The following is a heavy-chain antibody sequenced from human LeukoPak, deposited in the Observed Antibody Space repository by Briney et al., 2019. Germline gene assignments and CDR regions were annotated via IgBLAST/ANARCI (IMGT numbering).Heavy chain of an antibody. CDR3: AKDTHFGVAANWFDP. J-gene: IGHJ5*02. CDR1: GFTFSSYG. D-gene: IGHD3-3*01. V-gene: IGHV3-30*02. CDR2: IRYDGSNK. Sequence: GGSLRLSCAASGFTFSSYGMHWVRQAPGKGLEWVAFIRYDGSNKYYADSVKGRFTISRDDSKNTLYLQMNSLRAEDTAVYYCAKDTHFGVAANWFDPWGQGTLVTVSS.